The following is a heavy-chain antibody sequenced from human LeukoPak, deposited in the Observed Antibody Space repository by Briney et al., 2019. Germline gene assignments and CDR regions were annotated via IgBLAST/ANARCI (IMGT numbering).Heavy chain of an antibody. Sequence: GGSLRLSCAASGFTFSSYGMHWVRQAPGKGLEWVAFIRYDGSNKYYADSVKGRFTISRDNSKNTLYLQMNSLRAEDTAVYYCAKEYRGYSSSWYDYWGQGTLVTVSS. D-gene: IGHD6-13*01. CDR2: IRYDGSNK. J-gene: IGHJ4*02. V-gene: IGHV3-30*02. CDR3: AKEYRGYSSSWYDY. CDR1: GFTFSSYG.